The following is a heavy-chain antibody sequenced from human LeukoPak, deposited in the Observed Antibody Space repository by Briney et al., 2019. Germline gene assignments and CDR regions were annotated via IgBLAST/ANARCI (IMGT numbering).Heavy chain of an antibody. CDR2: IIPIFGIA. D-gene: IGHD2-8*01. V-gene: IGHV1-69*04. J-gene: IGHJ4*02. Sequence: GASVKVSCKASGGTFSSYAISWVRQAPGQGLEWMGRIIPIFGIANHAQKFQGRVTITADKSTSTAYMELSSLRSEDTAVYYCARSDIVLMVYAIAPFDYWGQGTLVTVSS. CDR1: GGTFSSYA. CDR3: ARSDIVLMVYAIAPFDY.